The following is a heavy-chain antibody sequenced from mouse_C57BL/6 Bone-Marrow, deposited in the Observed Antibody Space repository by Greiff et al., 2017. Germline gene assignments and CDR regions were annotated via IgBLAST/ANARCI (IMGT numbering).Heavy chain of an antibody. CDR2: IDPEDGET. J-gene: IGHJ3*01. Sequence: VQLQQSGAELVKPGASVKLSCTASGFNIQDYYMHWVKQRTEQGLEWIGRIDPEDGETKYAPKFPGKATITADTSSNTAYLQLSRLTSEDTAVYYCARSWFAYWGQGTLVTVS. CDR1: GFNIQDYY. CDR3: ARSWFAY. V-gene: IGHV14-2*01.